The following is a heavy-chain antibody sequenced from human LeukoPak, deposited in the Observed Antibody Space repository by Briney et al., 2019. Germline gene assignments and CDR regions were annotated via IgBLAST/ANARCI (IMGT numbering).Heavy chain of an antibody. CDR2: IAVTPDGPAT. CDR3: VWSSTWNRRFYLDQ. D-gene: IGHD6-6*01. Sequence: GGSLRLSCTASGFTFNLAWMSWVRQTPGKGLQWVARIAVTPDGPATDYATPVRGRFTISRDDSRNMVYLQMSSLRTDDTVVYYCVWSSTWNRRFYLDQWGQGTLVTVSS. V-gene: IGHV3-15*04. J-gene: IGHJ4*02. CDR1: GFTFNLAW.